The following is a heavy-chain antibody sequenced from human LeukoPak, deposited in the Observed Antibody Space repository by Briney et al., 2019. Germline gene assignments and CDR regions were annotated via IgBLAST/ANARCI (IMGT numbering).Heavy chain of an antibody. D-gene: IGHD2/OR15-2a*01. V-gene: IGHV3-48*02. CDR1: GFTFSSYS. CDR3: ARRVSTSNTYNWFDP. Sequence: GGSLRLSCAASGFTFSSYSMNWVRQAPGKGLEWVSYISGSSSTIYYSDSVKGRFTISRDNAKNSLYLQMNSLRDEDTAVYYCARRVSTSNTYNWFDPWGQGTLATVSS. J-gene: IGHJ5*02. CDR2: ISGSSSTI.